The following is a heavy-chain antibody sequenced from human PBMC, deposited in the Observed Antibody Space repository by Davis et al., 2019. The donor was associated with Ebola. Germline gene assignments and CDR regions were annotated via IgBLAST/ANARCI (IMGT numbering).Heavy chain of an antibody. V-gene: IGHV3-23*01. J-gene: IGHJ4*02. D-gene: IGHD5-18*01. Sequence: GESLKISCAASGFTFSSYAMSWVRQAPGKGLEWVSAISGSGGSTYYADSVKGRFTISRDNSKNTLYLQMNSLRAEDTAVYYCAKDPGYGYAHWGQGTLVTVSS. CDR1: GFTFSSYA. CDR2: ISGSGGST. CDR3: AKDPGYGYAH.